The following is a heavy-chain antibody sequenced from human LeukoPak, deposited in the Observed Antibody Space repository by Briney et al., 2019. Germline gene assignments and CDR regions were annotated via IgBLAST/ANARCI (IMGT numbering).Heavy chain of an antibody. CDR3: ARGRGDR. V-gene: IGHV3-7*01. J-gene: IGHJ5*02. Sequence: GGSLRLSCAASGFTFSSHWMNWVRQAPGKGLEWVASINQDGSDKYYADSAKGRFTISRDNAKNSLYLQMNSLRAEDTAVHYCARGRGDRWGQGTLVTVSS. CDR2: INQDGSDK. CDR1: GFTFSSHW.